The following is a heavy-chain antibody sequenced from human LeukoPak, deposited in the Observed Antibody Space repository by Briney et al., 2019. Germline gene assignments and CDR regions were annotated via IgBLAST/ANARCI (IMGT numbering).Heavy chain of an antibody. V-gene: IGHV3-15*01. J-gene: IGHJ3*02. CDR1: GFTFSNAW. D-gene: IGHD3-10*01. CDR2: IKSKGDGGTT. CDR3: TLYYNAFDI. Sequence: GGSLRLSCAASGFTFSNAWMSWVRQAPGKGLEWVGRIKSKGDGGTTDYAAPVKGRFTISRDDSKNTLYLQMNSLKTEDTAVYYCTLYYNAFDIWGQGTMVTVSS.